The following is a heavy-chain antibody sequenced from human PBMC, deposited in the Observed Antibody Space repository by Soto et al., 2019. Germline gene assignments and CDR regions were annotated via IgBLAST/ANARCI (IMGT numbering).Heavy chain of an antibody. D-gene: IGHD6-6*01. CDR2: ISAYNGNT. J-gene: IGHJ6*03. CDR1: GYTFTSYG. Sequence: ASVKVSCKASGYTFTSYGISWVRQAPGQGLEWMGWISAYNGNTNYAQKLQGRVTMTTDTSTSTAYMELRSLRSDDTAVYYCARVPAKYSSSSESLPNPHYYYYYYYMDGWGKGITVTVSS. V-gene: IGHV1-18*01. CDR3: ARVPAKYSSSSESLPNPHYYYYYYYMDG.